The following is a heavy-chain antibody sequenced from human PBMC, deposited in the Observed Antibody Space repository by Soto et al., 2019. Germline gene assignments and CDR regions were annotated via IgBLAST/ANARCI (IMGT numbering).Heavy chain of an antibody. V-gene: IGHV3-48*02. J-gene: IGHJ4*02. CDR1: GFTFGGFT. CDR3: ASRNLAGCSGTDCPYYFDY. D-gene: IGHD2-2*01. CDR2: ISRGGETI. Sequence: GGSLRLSCAASGFTFGGFTMNWVRQAPGRGLEWISYISRGGETIYYADSVKGRFTISRDNAGNSLYLQMNSLRDEDAAVYYCASRNLAGCSGTDCPYYFDYWGQGTLVTVSS.